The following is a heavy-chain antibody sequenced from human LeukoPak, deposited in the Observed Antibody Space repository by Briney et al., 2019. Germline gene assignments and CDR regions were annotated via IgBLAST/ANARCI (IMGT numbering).Heavy chain of an antibody. Sequence: PSETLSLTCTVSGGSISSYYWSWIRQPAGKGLEWIGRIYTSGSTNYNPSLKSRVTISVDKSKNQFSLKLSSVTAADTAVYYCGRDGGVAGISPQYYFDYWGQGTLVTVSS. CDR3: GRDGGVAGISPQYYFDY. J-gene: IGHJ4*02. CDR1: GGSISSYY. D-gene: IGHD6-19*01. V-gene: IGHV4-4*07. CDR2: IYTSGST.